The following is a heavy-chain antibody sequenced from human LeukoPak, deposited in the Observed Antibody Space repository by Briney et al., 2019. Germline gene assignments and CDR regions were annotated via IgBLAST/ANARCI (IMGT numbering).Heavy chain of an antibody. Sequence: SETLSLTCTVSGGSISSYYWSWIRQPAGKGLEWIGRIYTSGSTNYNPSLKSRVTMSVDTSKNQFSLKLSSVTAADTAVYYCARDFTVAPEEWLVADSFDYWGQGTLVTVSS. V-gene: IGHV4-4*07. D-gene: IGHD6-19*01. CDR3: ARDFTVAPEEWLVADSFDY. CDR1: GGSISSYY. CDR2: IYTSGST. J-gene: IGHJ4*02.